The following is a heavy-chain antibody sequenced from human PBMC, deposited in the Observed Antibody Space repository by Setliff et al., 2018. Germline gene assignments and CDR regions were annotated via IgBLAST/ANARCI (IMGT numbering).Heavy chain of an antibody. CDR1: EFTFSSYE. CDR3: ARVVGYCSGGSCYRDY. D-gene: IGHD2-15*01. J-gene: IGHJ4*02. CDR2: ISSSGSSV. Sequence: GSLRLSCAASEFTFSSYEMNWVRQAPGKGLEWVSYISSSGSSVYYADSVKGRFTISRDNAKNSLYLQMNSLRAEDTAVYYCARVVGYCSGGSCYRDYWGQGTLVTVSS. V-gene: IGHV3-48*03.